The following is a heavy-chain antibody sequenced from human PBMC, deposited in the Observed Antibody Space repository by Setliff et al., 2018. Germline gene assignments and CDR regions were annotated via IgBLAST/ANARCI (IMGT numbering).Heavy chain of an antibody. CDR1: GGSISSSTDY. Sequence: SETLSLTCSVSGGSISSSTDYWGWIRQPPGKGLEWIGNIHYSGSTYYNPSLKSRLTIYVDTSKRQFSLKLSSVTAADTAVYYCARDKPEGYNFWSGYLGGGLMDVWGQGTTVTVSS. V-gene: IGHV4-39*02. D-gene: IGHD3-3*01. CDR2: IHYSGST. CDR3: ARDKPEGYNFWSGYLGGGLMDV. J-gene: IGHJ6*02.